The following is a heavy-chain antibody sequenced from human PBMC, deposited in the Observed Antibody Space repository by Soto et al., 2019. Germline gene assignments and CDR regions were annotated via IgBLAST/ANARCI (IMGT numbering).Heavy chain of an antibody. CDR3: ARGDVFDL. V-gene: IGHV4-4*07. CDR2: IYSSGNA. Sequence: QVQLQESGPGLVKPSETVSLICTVSGDSISGYYWSWIRQPAGKGLEWIGRIYSSGNANYNPSLKSRVSMSVDMSKNQFSLKVTSVTAADTAMYYCARGDVFDLWGKGTKVTVSS. CDR1: GDSISGYY. J-gene: IGHJ3*01.